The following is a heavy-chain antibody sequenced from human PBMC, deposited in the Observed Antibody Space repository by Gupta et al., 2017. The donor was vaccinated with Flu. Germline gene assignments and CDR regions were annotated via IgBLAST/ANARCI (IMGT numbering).Heavy chain of an antibody. CDR2: ISGSGSTI. V-gene: IGHV3-48*01. J-gene: IGHJ4*02. CDR3: ASYYYDTSGTHS. D-gene: IGHD3-22*01. Sequence: VRQAPGKGLEWVSYISGSGSTIYYADSVKGRFTISRDNAKNSLYLQMNSLRAEDTAVYYCASYYYDTSGTHSWGQGTLVTVSS.